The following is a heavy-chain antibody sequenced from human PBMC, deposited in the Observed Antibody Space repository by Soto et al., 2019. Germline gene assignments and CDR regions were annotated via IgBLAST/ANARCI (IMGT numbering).Heavy chain of an antibody. CDR1: GSSISSNY. Sequence: SETLSLTCTVSGSSISSNYWTWIRQPPGKGLEWIGYVYNSGSTNYNPSLKSRVTISEDTSKSQFSLKVSSMTAADTAVYYCARYRREAVAGYTLDNWGQGILVTVSS. CDR2: VYNSGST. V-gene: IGHV4-59*01. J-gene: IGHJ4*02. D-gene: IGHD6-13*01. CDR3: ARYRREAVAGYTLDN.